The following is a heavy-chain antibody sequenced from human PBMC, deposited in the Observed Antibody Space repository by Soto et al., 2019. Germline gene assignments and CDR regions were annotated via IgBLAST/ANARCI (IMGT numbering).Heavy chain of an antibody. CDR3: ARLWFGELPSDY. Sequence: QVQLVQSGAEVKKPGASVKVSCKASGYTFTSYGISWVRQAPGQGLEWMGWISAYNGNTNYAQKLQGRVTMTTDTARSTAYMELRGLRSADTAVYYCARLWFGELPSDYWGQGTLVTVSS. V-gene: IGHV1-18*01. CDR1: GYTFTSYG. J-gene: IGHJ4*02. CDR2: ISAYNGNT. D-gene: IGHD3-10*01.